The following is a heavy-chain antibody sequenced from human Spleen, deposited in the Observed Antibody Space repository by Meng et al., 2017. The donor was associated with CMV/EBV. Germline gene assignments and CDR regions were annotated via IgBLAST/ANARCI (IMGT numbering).Heavy chain of an antibody. V-gene: IGHV3-23*01. CDR3: ARKVPAAQIDY. J-gene: IGHJ4*02. Sequence: GESLKISCAASRFTFSSYAMSWVRQAPGKGLEWVSTVSGSGDRRNYADSVKGQVTISADKSISTAYLQWSSLKASDTAMYYCARKVPAAQIDYWGQGTLVTVSS. D-gene: IGHD2-2*01. CDR2: VSGSGDRR. CDR1: RFTFSSYA.